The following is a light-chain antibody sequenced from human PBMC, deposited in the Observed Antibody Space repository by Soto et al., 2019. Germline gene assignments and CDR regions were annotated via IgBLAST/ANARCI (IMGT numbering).Light chain of an antibody. CDR1: SSDVGGYNY. Sequence: QSALTQPASVSGSPGQSITISCTGTSSDVGGYNYVSWYQQHPGKAPKLMIYEVNNRPSGVSARFSGSKSGSTASLTISGLQAEDEADYYCSSYTITTTLVVFGGGTKLTVL. CDR2: EVN. J-gene: IGLJ2*01. CDR3: SSYTITTTLVV. V-gene: IGLV2-14*01.